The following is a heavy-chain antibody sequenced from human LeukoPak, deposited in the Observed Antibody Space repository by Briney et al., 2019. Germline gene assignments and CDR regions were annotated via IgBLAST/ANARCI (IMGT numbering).Heavy chain of an antibody. Sequence: GSVRVSCKASGYTFTNYDINWVRQAPGQGLEWMGWMNPNSGNTGYAQKFQGRVTMTRNTSISTAYMELSSLRSEDTAVYYCARPHCSSTDCHPPEWFDPWGQGTLVTVSS. CDR3: ARPHCSSTDCHPPEWFDP. CDR2: MNPNSGNT. J-gene: IGHJ5*02. V-gene: IGHV1-8*01. D-gene: IGHD2-2*01. CDR1: GYTFTNYD.